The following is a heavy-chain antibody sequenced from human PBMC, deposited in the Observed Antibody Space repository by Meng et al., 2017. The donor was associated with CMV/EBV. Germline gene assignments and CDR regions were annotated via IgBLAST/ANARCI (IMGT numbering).Heavy chain of an antibody. CDR1: GFTFSSYS. V-gene: IGHV3-21*01. CDR2: ISSSSSYI. D-gene: IGHD3-22*01. CDR3: ARDLERTYYYDSSGYSFFDY. Sequence: EVQLVVSGGXLVKPGGSLRLSCAASGFTFSSYSMNWVRQAPGKGLEWVSSISSSSSYIYYADSVKGRFTISRDNAKNSLYLQMNSLRAEDTAVYYCARDLERTYYYDSSGYSFFDYWGQGTLVTVSS. J-gene: IGHJ4*02.